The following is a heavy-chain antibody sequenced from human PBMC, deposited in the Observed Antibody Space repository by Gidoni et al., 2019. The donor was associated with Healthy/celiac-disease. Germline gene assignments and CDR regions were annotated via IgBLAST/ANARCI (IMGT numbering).Heavy chain of an antibody. J-gene: IGHJ4*02. CDR2: INSDGSST. V-gene: IGHV3-74*01. CDR1: GSTFSSYW. CDR3: ARGATFEYGDY. D-gene: IGHD3-10*01. Sequence: EVQLVESGGGLVQPGGSLRLSCAASGSTFSSYWMHWVRQAPGKGLVWASRINSDGSSTSYADSVKGRFTISRDNAKNTLHLQMNSLRAEDTAVYYCARGATFEYGDYWGQGTLVTVSS.